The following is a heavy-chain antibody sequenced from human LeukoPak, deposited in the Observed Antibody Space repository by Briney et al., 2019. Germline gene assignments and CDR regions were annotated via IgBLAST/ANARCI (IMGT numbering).Heavy chain of an antibody. V-gene: IGHV1-24*01. CDR3: AINDCSSTSCYAGGNHYYYYYGMDV. CDR2: FDPEDGET. J-gene: IGHJ6*02. Sequence: ASVKVSCKVSGYTLTELSMHWVRQAPGKGLEWMEGFDPEDGETIYAQKFQGRVTITADESTSTAYMELSSLRSEDTAVYYCAINDCSSTSCYAGGNHYYYYYGMDVWGQGTTVTVSS. CDR1: GYTLTELS. D-gene: IGHD2-2*01.